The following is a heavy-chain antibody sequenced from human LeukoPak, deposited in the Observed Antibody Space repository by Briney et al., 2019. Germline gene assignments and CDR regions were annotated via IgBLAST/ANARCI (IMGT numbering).Heavy chain of an antibody. Sequence: GGSLRLSCAASGFTFSDHYMDWVRQAPGKGLEWVANIKQDGSEKYYVDSVKGRFTISRDNAKNSLYLQMNSLRAEDTALYYCAKVSTAHGWGSYYVNFDYWGQGTLVTVSS. J-gene: IGHJ4*02. V-gene: IGHV3-7*03. CDR1: GFTFSDHY. CDR3: AKVSTAHGWGSYYVNFDY. CDR2: IKQDGSEK. D-gene: IGHD3-10*01.